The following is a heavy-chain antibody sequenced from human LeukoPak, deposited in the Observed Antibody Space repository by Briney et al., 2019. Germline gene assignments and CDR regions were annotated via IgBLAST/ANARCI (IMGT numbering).Heavy chain of an antibody. D-gene: IGHD3-22*01. CDR1: GGSISSYC. CDR2: IYYSGST. CDR3: ARDVSPYYYYDSSGYSGYYMDV. V-gene: IGHV4-59*01. Sequence: SETLSLTCTVSGGSISSYCWSWIRQPPGKGLEWIGYIYYSGSTNYNPSLKSRVTISVDTSKNQFSLKLSSVTAADTAVYYCARDVSPYYYYDSSGYSGYYMDVWGKGTTVTVSS. J-gene: IGHJ6*03.